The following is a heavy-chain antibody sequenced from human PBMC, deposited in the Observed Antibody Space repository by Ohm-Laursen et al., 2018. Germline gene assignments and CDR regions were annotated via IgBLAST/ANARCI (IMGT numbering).Heavy chain of an antibody. CDR1: GGSISRSDYY. CDR3: ASITTIIRGVIQFDY. D-gene: IGHD3-10*01. Sequence: GTLSLTCPVSGGSISRSDYYWGWIRQPPGKGLEWIANIFYSGNTYYNPSLKSRVTISVDTSKNQFSLILSSVTAADTAVYYCASITTIIRGVIQFDYWGQGNLVTVSS. J-gene: IGHJ4*02. V-gene: IGHV4-39*01. CDR2: IFYSGNT.